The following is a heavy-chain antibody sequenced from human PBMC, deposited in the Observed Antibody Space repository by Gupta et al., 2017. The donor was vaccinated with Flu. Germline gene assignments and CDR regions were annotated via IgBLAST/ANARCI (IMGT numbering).Heavy chain of an antibody. CDR3: ARDAVQTMGHFGMDV. D-gene: IGHD6-19*01. Sequence: EVQLMESGGGLVQPGGSLRLSCTASGFTVYDNYMNWVRQAPGKGLEWVSVIYSSDNTYYADSVKGRFTISRHNSKNTLYLQMNSLRVEDTATYYCARDAVQTMGHFGMDVWGQGTTVIVSS. J-gene: IGHJ6*02. CDR2: IYSSDNT. CDR1: GFTVYDNY. V-gene: IGHV3-53*04.